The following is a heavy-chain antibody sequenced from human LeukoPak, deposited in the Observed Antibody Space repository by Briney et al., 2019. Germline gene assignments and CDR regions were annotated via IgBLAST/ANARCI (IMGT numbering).Heavy chain of an antibody. CDR1: GFTFRSYW. CDR3: ARVGYSGWNLEY. V-gene: IGHV3-7*01. Sequence: GGSLRLSCAASGFTFRSYWMSWVRQAPGKGLEWMANVNQGGSVKYYVDSVKGRFTISRDDAKNSLYVQMNSLRDEDTAVYYCARVGYSGWNLEYWGQGTLVTVSS. CDR2: VNQGGSVK. D-gene: IGHD5-12*01. J-gene: IGHJ4*02.